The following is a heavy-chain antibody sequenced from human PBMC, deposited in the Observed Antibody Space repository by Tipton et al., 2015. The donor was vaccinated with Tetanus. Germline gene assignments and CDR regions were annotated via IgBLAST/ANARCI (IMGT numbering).Heavy chain of an antibody. CDR2: IKQDGSAL. V-gene: IGHV3-7*03. D-gene: IGHD3-10*01. Sequence: SLRLSCAASGFSVSRKYMTWVRQAPGKGLEWVANIKQDGSALYYVDSVTGRFTFSRDNARNSVYLQMNSLRPEDTALYYCAKTLRIRSYYRDYFDSWGQGTLVTVSS. J-gene: IGHJ4*02. CDR3: AKTLRIRSYYRDYFDS. CDR1: GFSVSRKY.